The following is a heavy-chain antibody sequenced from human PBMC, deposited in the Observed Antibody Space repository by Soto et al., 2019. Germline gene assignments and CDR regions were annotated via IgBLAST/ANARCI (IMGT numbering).Heavy chain of an antibody. CDR3: ARNSGWPILNLDN. CDR1: DFDFSSYG. CDR2: SSYDGRET. Sequence: SLRLSCAASDFDFSSYGIHWVRQAPGKGLEWVAASSYDGRETFYADSAKGRFTVSKEMSKNTAFLQMNALRHEDTAIYFCARNSGWPILNLDNWGRGASVTVSS. D-gene: IGHD3-10*01. V-gene: IGHV3-30*03. J-gene: IGHJ4*02.